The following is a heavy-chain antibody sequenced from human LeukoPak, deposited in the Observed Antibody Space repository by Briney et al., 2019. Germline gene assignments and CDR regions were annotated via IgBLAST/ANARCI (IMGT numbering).Heavy chain of an antibody. CDR1: GYTFTGYY. D-gene: IGHD2-2*01. Sequence: ASVKVSCKASGYTFTGYYMHWVRQAPGQGLEWMGWINPDTGATSYAQRFQGRVTMTRDTSISTAYMELSRLTSDDTAVYYCARGGEVCSSTSCYRGHEYWGQGTLVTVSS. J-gene: IGHJ4*02. CDR2: INPDTGAT. V-gene: IGHV1-2*02. CDR3: ARGGEVCSSTSCYRGHEY.